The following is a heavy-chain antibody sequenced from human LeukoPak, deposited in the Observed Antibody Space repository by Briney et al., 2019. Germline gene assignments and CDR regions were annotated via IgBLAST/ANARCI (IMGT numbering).Heavy chain of an antibody. V-gene: IGHV3-30*02. J-gene: IGHJ4*02. CDR1: GFTFSSYG. CDR2: IRYDGSNK. CDR3: AKVYCSSTSCPHNLDY. D-gene: IGHD2-2*01. Sequence: SGGSLRLSCAASGFTFSSYGMHWVRQAPAKGLEWVAFIRYDGSNKYYADSVKGRFTISRDSSKNTLYLQMNSLRAEDTAVYYCAKVYCSSTSCPHNLDYWGQGTLVTVSS.